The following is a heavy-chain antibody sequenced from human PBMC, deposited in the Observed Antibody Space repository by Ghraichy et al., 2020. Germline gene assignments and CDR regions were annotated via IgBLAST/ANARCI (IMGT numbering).Heavy chain of an antibody. CDR3: ARDRLVGAPGGYYYYYGMDV. CDR1: GYTFTSYG. CDR2: ISAYNGNT. Sequence: ASVKVSCKASGYTFTSYGISWVRQAPGQGLEWMGWISAYNGNTNYAQKLQGRVTMTTDTSTSTAYMELRSLRSDDTAVYYCARDRLVGAPGGYYYYYGMDVWGQGTTVTVSS. D-gene: IGHD1-26*01. V-gene: IGHV1-18*01. J-gene: IGHJ6*02.